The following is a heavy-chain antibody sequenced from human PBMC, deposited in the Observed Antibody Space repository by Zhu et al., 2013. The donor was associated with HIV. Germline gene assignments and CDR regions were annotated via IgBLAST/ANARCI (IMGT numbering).Heavy chain of an antibody. Sequence: EVQLLESGGGLVQPGGSLRLSCAASGFTFSSYAMSWVRQAPGKGLEWVSAISGSGGSTYYADSVKGRFTISRDNSKNTLYLQMNSLRAEDTAVYYCAKDLASKGYGDYHPHQFDPWGQGTLVTVSS. CDR1: GFTFSSYA. D-gene: IGHD4-17*01. J-gene: IGHJ5*02. CDR3: AKDLASKGYGDYHPHQFDP. CDR2: ISGSGGST. V-gene: IGHV3-23*01.